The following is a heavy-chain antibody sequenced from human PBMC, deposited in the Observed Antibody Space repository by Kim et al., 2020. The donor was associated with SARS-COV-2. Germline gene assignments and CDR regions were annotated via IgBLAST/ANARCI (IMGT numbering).Heavy chain of an antibody. J-gene: IGHJ4*02. CDR2: IYYSGST. V-gene: IGHV4-39*01. CDR1: GGSISSSSYY. D-gene: IGHD2-21*02. CDR3: ARVTGPHFDY. Sequence: SETLSLTCTVSGGSISSSSYYWGWIRQPPGKGLEWIGSIYYSGSTYYNPSLKSRVTISVDTSKNQFSLKLSSVTAADTAVYYCARVTGPHFDYRGQGTLVTVSS.